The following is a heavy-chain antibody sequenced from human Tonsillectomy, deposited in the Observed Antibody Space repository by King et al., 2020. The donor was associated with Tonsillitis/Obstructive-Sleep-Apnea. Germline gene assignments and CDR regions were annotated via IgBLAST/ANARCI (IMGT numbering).Heavy chain of an antibody. CDR1: GFTVSSNY. CDR3: ARVGYYGSSSHYGFDP. Sequence: QLVQSGGGLVQPGGSLRLSCAASGFTVSSNYMSWVRQAPGKGLEWVSVSYSGGNTYYADSMKGRFTISRDNSKNTLYLKMNSLRPEDTAMYYCARVGYYGSSSHYGFDPCGQGTLVTGSS. J-gene: IGHJ5*02. CDR2: SYSGGNT. V-gene: IGHV3-66*01. D-gene: IGHD3-10*01.